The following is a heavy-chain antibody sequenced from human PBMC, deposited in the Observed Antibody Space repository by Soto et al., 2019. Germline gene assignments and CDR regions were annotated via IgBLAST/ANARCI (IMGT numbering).Heavy chain of an antibody. J-gene: IGHJ3*01. Sequence: NPGGSLRLSCVASGLTLSDYYMTWIRQAPGRGLEWVAYISSNTKMIFYPDSVKGRFTISRDNAKNALFLEMSGLRVEDTATYYCAGSGPIPAYDSSGYRKYGFSVWGQGTRVTVSS. D-gene: IGHD3-22*01. CDR1: GLTLSDYY. CDR3: AGSGPIPAYDSSGYRKYGFSV. CDR2: ISSNTKMI. V-gene: IGHV3-11*01.